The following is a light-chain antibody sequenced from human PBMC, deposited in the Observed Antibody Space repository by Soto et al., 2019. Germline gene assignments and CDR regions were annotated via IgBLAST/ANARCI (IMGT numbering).Light chain of an antibody. CDR1: QSISSY. V-gene: IGKV1-39*01. Sequence: DIQMTQSPSSLSASVGDRVTITCRASQSISSYLNWYQQKPGKAPKLLIYAASCLQSGVPSRFSGSGSGTDFPRTISSLQPEDFATYYCQQSYSTPITFGPGTKVDIK. J-gene: IGKJ3*01. CDR3: QQSYSTPIT. CDR2: AAS.